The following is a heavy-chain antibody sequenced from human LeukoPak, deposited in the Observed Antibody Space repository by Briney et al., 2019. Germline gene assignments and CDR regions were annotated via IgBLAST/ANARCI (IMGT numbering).Heavy chain of an antibody. D-gene: IGHD2-2*01. CDR1: GASITGYY. CDR3: ARRCISISCFYY. J-gene: IGHJ4*02. CDR2: IYYTGDS. V-gene: IGHV4-59*08. Sequence: PSETLSLTCTVSGASITGYYWTWIRQPPGKGLECVGYIYYTGDSNYNPSLKSRVTMSLDTSKSQFSLKLTSVTAADAAVYYCARRCISISCFYYWGQGTLVTASS.